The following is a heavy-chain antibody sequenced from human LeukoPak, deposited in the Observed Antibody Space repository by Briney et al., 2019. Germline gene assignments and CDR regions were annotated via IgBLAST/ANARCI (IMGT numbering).Heavy chain of an antibody. J-gene: IGHJ4*02. Sequence: SETLSLTCTVSGGSISSSSYYWGWIRQPPGKGLEWIGSIYYSGSTYYNPSLKSRVTISVDTSKNQFSLKLSSVTAADTAVYYCARHPFRRQQLLPFDYWGQGTLVTVSS. CDR3: ARHPFRRQQLLPFDY. D-gene: IGHD1-26*01. CDR2: IYYSGST. CDR1: GGSISSSSYY. V-gene: IGHV4-39*01.